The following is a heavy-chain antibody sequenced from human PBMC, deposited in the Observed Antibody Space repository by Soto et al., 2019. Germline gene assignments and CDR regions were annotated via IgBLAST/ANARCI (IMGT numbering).Heavy chain of an antibody. D-gene: IGHD3-16*02. CDR2: IKSKTDGGTT. CDR1: GFTFSNAW. CDR3: TTDRYYDYIWGSYRYTPAYY. Sequence: GGSLRLSCAASGFTFSNAWMSWVRQAPGKGLEWVGRIKSKTDGGTTDYAAPVKGRFTISRDDSKNTLYLQMNSLKTEDTAVYYCTTDRYYDYIWGSYRYTPAYYWGQGTLVTVSS. V-gene: IGHV3-15*01. J-gene: IGHJ4*02.